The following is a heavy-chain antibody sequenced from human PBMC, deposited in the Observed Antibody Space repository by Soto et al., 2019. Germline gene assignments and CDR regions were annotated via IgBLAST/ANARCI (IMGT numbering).Heavy chain of an antibody. D-gene: IGHD2-15*01. J-gene: IGHJ5*02. CDR2: ISYDGSNK. CDR1: GFTFSSYG. CDR3: AKDGPATWVNNWFDP. Sequence: HPGGSLRLSCAASGFTFSSYGMHWVRQAPGKGLEWVAVISYDGSNKYYADSVKGRFTISRDNSKNTLYLQMNSLRAEDTAVYYCAKDGPATWVNNWFDPWGQGTLVTVSS. V-gene: IGHV3-30*18.